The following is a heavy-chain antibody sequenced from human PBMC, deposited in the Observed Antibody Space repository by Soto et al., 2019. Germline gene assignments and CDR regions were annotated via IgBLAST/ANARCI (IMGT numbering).Heavy chain of an antibody. V-gene: IGHV3-23*01. CDR2: ISGSGGDT. CDR3: RMGRGFYTSRWYEPFDY. J-gene: IGHJ4*02. CDR1: GFTFSSYA. D-gene: IGHD6-13*01. Sequence: EVQLLESGGGLVQPGGSLRLSCAASGFTFSSYAMSWVRQAPGKGLERISTISGSGGDTYYADSVKGRFNISRDNPENTLYLQLNSQRAEDTAVYYCRMGRGFYTSRWYEPFDYWGQGTRVTFSS.